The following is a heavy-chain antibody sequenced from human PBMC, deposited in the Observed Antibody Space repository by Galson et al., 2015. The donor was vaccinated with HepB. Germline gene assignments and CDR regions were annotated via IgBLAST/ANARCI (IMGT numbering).Heavy chain of an antibody. V-gene: IGHV1-18*04. CDR2: ISAYNGNT. CDR3: ARDSATTVTTFYYGMDV. D-gene: IGHD4-17*01. Sequence: SVKVSCKASGYTFTSYGISWVRQAPGQGLEWVGWISAYNGNTNYAQKLQGRVTLTTDTSTSTAYMELRGLRSDDTAVYYCARDSATTVTTFYYGMDVWGQGTTVTVSS. CDR1: GYTFTSYG. J-gene: IGHJ6*02.